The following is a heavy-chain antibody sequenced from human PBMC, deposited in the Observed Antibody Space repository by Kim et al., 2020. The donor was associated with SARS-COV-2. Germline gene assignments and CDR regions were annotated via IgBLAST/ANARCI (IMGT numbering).Heavy chain of an antibody. Sequence: GGSLRLSCAASGFTFSSYAMSLVRQAPGKGLEWVSAISGSGGSTYYADSVKGRFTISRDNSKNTLYLQMNSLRAEDTAVYYCAKDRQQWLVQHLFDPWGQGTLVTVSS. J-gene: IGHJ5*02. V-gene: IGHV3-23*01. CDR1: GFTFSSYA. CDR3: AKDRQQWLVQHLFDP. CDR2: ISGSGGST. D-gene: IGHD6-19*01.